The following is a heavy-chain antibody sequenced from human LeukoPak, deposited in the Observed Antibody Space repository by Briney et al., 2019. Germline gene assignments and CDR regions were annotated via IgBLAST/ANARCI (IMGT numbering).Heavy chain of an antibody. CDR3: AREATIFGVVMNWFDP. CDR2: INPNSGGT. D-gene: IGHD3-3*01. CDR1: GGSFSNYV. Sequence: ASVKVSCKASGGSFSNYVLAWVRQAPGQGLEWMGWINPNSGGTNYAQKFQGRVTMTRDTSISTAYMELSRLRSDDTAVYYCAREATIFGVVMNWFDPWGQGTLVTVSS. J-gene: IGHJ5*02. V-gene: IGHV1-2*02.